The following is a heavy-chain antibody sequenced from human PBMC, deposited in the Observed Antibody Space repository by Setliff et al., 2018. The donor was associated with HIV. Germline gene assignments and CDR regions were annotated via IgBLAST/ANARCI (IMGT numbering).Heavy chain of an antibody. D-gene: IGHD6-13*01. CDR3: ARHGAAAVGMDV. CDR2: IYSSGST. V-gene: IGHV4-61*03. CDR1: GVSITSATYY. Sequence: PSETLSLTCAVSGVSITSATYYWSWIRQPPGKGLEWIGNIYSSGSTNYNPSLKSRVTISVDTSKNHFSLKLSSVTAADTAVYYCARHGAAAVGMDVWGQGTTVTVSS. J-gene: IGHJ6*02.